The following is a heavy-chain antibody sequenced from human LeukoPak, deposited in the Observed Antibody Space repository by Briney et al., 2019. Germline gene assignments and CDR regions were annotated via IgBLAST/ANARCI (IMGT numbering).Heavy chain of an antibody. V-gene: IGHV3-23*01. D-gene: IGHD3-10*01. CDR1: GFTFSSYA. CDR3: AKDGSGTGKNRNYYYYMDV. J-gene: IGHJ6*03. CDR2: ISGSGGST. Sequence: GGSLRLSCAASGFTFSSYAMSWVRQAPGKGLEWVSAISGSGGSTYYADSVKGRFTISRDNSKNTLYLQMNSLRAEDTAVYYCAKDGSGTGKNRNYYYYMDVWGKGTTVTISS.